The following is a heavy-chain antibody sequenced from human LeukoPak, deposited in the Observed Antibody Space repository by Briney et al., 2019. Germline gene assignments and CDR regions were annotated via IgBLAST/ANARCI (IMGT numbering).Heavy chain of an antibody. CDR2: IGGSGGST. CDR1: GFTFSNYA. D-gene: IGHD2-2*02. J-gene: IGHJ4*02. V-gene: IGHV3-23*01. Sequence: GGSLRLSCAASGFTFSNYAMSWARQAPGKGLEWVSAIGGSGGSTYYADSVKGRFTISRDNAKNSLYLHMNSLRAEDTAVYYCARDFGSSYTSPFPFWGQGTLVTVSS. CDR3: ARDFGSSYTSPFPF.